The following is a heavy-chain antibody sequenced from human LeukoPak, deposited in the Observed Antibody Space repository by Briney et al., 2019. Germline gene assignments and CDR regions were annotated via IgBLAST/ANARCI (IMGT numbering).Heavy chain of an antibody. J-gene: IGHJ3*02. CDR1: GGTFSSYA. CDR3: AREDQLAFDI. V-gene: IGHV1-69*13. CDR2: IIPIFGTA. D-gene: IGHD2-2*01. Sequence: ASVKVSCKASGGTFSSYAISWVRQAPGQGLEWMGGIIPIFGTANYAQKFQGRVTITADESTSTAYMELSSLRSEDTAVYYCAREDQLAFDIWGQGTMVTASS.